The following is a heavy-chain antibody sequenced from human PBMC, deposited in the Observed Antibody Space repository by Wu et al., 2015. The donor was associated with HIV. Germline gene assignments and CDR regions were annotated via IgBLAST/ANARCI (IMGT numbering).Heavy chain of an antibody. J-gene: IGHJ4*02. CDR2: MNPNSGNT. CDR3: AKVQIGRYCTTTSCFYDY. V-gene: IGHV1-8*03. Sequence: QVQLVQSGAEVKKPGASLKVSCKTSGYTFSNYNINWVRQATGQGLEWMGWMNPNSGNTGYAQKFQGRLTFTRNTSINTAYMELSSLGSEDTAVYYCAKVQIGRYCTTTSCFYDYWGQGTLVTVS. CDR1: GYTFSNYN. D-gene: IGHD2-2*01.